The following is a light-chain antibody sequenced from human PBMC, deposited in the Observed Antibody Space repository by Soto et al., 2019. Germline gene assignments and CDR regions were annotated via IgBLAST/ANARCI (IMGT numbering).Light chain of an antibody. J-gene: IGLJ2*01. V-gene: IGLV2-14*01. CDR1: SSDVGGYNY. Sequence: QSALTQPASVSGSPGQSITISCTGTSSDVGGYNYVSWYQQHPGKAPKLMIYEVSNRPSGVSNRVSGSKSGNTASLPISGLQAEDEADYYCSSYTSSSTYVVFGGGTQLTVL. CDR3: SSYTSSSTYVV. CDR2: EVS.